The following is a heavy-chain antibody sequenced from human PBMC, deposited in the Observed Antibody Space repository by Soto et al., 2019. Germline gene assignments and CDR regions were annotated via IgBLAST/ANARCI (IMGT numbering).Heavy chain of an antibody. CDR3: ARNGYSSGWYHFDH. Sequence: PGXSLELACRASAITFSSNYISWVDQAQGKGLEWASVISSGGSTYYADSVKGRFTISRDNSKNTLYLQMNSLRAEDTAVYYCARNGYSSGWYHFDHWGQGTLVTVS. CDR1: AITFSSNY. J-gene: IGHJ4*02. V-gene: IGHV3-53*01. D-gene: IGHD6-19*01. CDR2: ISSGGST.